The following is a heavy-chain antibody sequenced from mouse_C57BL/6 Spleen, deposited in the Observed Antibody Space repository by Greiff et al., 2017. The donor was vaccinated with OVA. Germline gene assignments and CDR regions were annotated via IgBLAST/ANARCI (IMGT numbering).Heavy chain of an antibody. J-gene: IGHJ1*03. Sequence: QVQLQQPGAELVMPGASVKLSCKASGYTFTSYWMPWVKQRPGQGLEWIGEIDPSDSYTNYNQKFKGKSTLTVDTSSSTAYMQLSSLTSEDSAVYNCARPTAAHWYFDVWGTGTTVTVSS. CDR2: IDPSDSYT. CDR1: GYTFTSYW. D-gene: IGHD3-2*01. CDR3: ARPTAAHWYFDV. V-gene: IGHV1-69*01.